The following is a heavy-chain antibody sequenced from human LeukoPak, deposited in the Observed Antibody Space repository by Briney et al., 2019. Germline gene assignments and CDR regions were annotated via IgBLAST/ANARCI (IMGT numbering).Heavy chain of an antibody. V-gene: IGHV3-23*01. J-gene: IGHJ1*01. CDR2: ISDSGGST. CDR1: GFTFSSYG. D-gene: IGHD5-18*01. Sequence: GGSLRLSCAASGFTFSSYGMTWVRQAPGKGLEWVSAISDSGGSTYYADSVKGRFTISRDNSKNTLYLQMNSLRAEDTAVYYCAKEEDTAMVPYFQHWGQGTLVTVSS. CDR3: AKEEDTAMVPYFQH.